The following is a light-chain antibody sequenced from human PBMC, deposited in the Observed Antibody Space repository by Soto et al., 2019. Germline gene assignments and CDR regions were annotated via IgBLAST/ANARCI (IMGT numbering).Light chain of an antibody. CDR1: SSDVGGYKY. Sequence: QSVLTQPASVSGSPGQSITISCTGTSSDVGGYKYVSWYQQHPDKAPKLIIFEVSNRPSGISSRFSGSKSGNTASLTISGLQADDEADYYCASYTSSSTSVIFGSGTKLTVL. J-gene: IGLJ2*01. CDR2: EVS. V-gene: IGLV2-14*01. CDR3: ASYTSSSTSVI.